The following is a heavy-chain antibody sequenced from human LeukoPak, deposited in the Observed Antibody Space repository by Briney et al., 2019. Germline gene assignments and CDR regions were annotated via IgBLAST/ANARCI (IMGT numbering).Heavy chain of an antibody. V-gene: IGHV4-34*01. CDR2: INHSGST. Sequence: PSETLSLTCAVYGGSFSGYYRSWIRQPPGKGLEWVGEINHSGSTNYNPSLKSRATISVDTSKNKFSLKLSSVTAADTAVYYCASLNYYGSGSYTRRPYFDYCGQGTLVTVSS. CDR3: ASLNYYGSGSYTRRPYFDY. CDR1: GGSFSGYY. J-gene: IGHJ4*02. D-gene: IGHD3-10*01.